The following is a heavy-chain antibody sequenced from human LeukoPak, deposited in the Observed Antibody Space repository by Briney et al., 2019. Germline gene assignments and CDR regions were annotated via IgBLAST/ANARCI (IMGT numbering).Heavy chain of an antibody. CDR3: ASIAAAGTGRVDY. CDR1: GGSISSSSYY. J-gene: IGHJ4*02. V-gene: IGHV4-39*07. D-gene: IGHD6-13*01. CDR2: IYYSGST. Sequence: SETLSLTCTVSGGSISSSSYYWGWIRQPPGKGLEWIGSIYYSGSTYYNPSLKSRVTISVDTSKNQFSLKLSSVTAADTAVYYCASIAAAGTGRVDYWGQGTLVTVSS.